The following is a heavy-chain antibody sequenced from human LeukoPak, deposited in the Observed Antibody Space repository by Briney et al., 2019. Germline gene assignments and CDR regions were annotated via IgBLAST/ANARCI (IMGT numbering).Heavy chain of an antibody. CDR1: GFAVSSNY. J-gene: IGHJ4*02. CDR3: AKAKGWYGEGYFDY. V-gene: IGHV3-53*01. Sequence: GGSLRLSCAASGFAVSSNYMNWVRQAPGKGLEWVSVLYPGGRTYYADSVKGRFTISRDVSKNTLFLQMTSLRAEDTAVYYCAKAKGWYGEGYFDYWGQGTLVTVSS. CDR2: LYPGGRT. D-gene: IGHD3-10*01.